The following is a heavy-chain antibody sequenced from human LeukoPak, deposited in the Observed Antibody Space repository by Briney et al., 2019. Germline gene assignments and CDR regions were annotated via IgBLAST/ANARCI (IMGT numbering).Heavy chain of an antibody. Sequence: GGSLRLSCAASGFTFSSYGMHWVRQAPGKGLEWVAVISYDGSNKYYADSVKGRFTISRDNSKNTLYLQMNSLRAEDTAVYYCAKEPHGYNGMDVWGKGTTVTVSS. CDR1: GFTFSSYG. CDR2: ISYDGSNK. V-gene: IGHV3-30*18. CDR3: AKEPHGYNGMDV. D-gene: IGHD3-22*01. J-gene: IGHJ6*04.